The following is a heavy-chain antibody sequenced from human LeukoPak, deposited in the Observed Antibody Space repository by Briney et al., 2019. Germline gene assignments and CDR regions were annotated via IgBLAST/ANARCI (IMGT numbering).Heavy chain of an antibody. Sequence: SETLSLTCTVSGGSISGYYWSWIRQPPGKGLEWIGYIYYSGSTNYNPSLKSRVTISVDTSKNQFSLKLSSVTAADTAVYYCARLPPYSSSWYFDYWGQGTLVTVSS. CDR1: GGSISGYY. V-gene: IGHV4-59*12. CDR3: ARLPPYSSSWYFDY. D-gene: IGHD6-13*01. CDR2: IYYSGST. J-gene: IGHJ4*02.